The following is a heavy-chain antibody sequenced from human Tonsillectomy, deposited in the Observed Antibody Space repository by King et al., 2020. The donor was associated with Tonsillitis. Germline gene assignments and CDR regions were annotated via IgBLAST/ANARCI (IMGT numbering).Heavy chain of an antibody. V-gene: IGHV3-48*03. CDR3: ARAHNTQISFDY. CDR1: GFTFSTYD. Sequence: VQLVESGGGFVQPGGSLRLSCAASGFTFSTYDMNWVRQAPGKGLDWVSYITSSGSAISYADSVKGRFTISRDNAKNSLYLQMNSLRAEDTAVYYCARAHNTQISFDYWGQGTPVTVSS. D-gene: IGHD1-14*01. J-gene: IGHJ4*02. CDR2: ITSSGSAI.